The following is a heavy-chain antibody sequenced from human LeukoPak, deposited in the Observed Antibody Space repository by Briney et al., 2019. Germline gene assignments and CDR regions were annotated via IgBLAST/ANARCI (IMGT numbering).Heavy chain of an antibody. CDR1: GFTFDDYA. D-gene: IGHD3-16*02. CDR3: AKDRTGSYRKTFDY. V-gene: IGHV3-9*01. Sequence: GGSLRLSCAASGFTFDDYAMHWVRQAPGKGLEWVSGISWNSGSIGYADSVKGRFTISRDNAKNSLYLQMNSLRAEDTALYYCAKDRTGSYRKTFDYWGQGTLVTVSS. J-gene: IGHJ4*02. CDR2: ISWNSGSI.